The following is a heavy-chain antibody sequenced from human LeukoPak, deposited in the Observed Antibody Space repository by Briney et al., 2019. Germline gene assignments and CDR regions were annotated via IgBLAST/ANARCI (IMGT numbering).Heavy chain of an antibody. J-gene: IGHJ4*02. CDR3: AADSFYGDYVRLFNY. Sequence: GTSVKVSCKASGFTFTSSAMQWVRQARGQRLEWIGWIVVGSGNTNYAQKFQERVTITRDMSTSTAYMELSSLRSEDTAVYYCAADSFYGDYVRLFNYWGQGTPVTVSS. D-gene: IGHD4-17*01. CDR1: GFTFTSSA. CDR2: IVVGSGNT. V-gene: IGHV1-58*02.